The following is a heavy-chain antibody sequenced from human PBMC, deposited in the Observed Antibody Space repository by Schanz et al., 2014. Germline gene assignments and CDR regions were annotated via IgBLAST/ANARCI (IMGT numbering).Heavy chain of an antibody. Sequence: QVQLVDSGGGLVKPGGSLRLSCTASGFPFSDYFMAWIRQPPGMGLEWVSYIGNGGVTIYYADSVKGRFTISRDNSKNSLYLQMNSRRAEDTAVYYCARIGGSVFDYWAQGALVTVSS. CDR1: GFPFSDYF. V-gene: IGHV3-11*01. D-gene: IGHD3-10*01. CDR2: IGNGGVTI. J-gene: IGHJ4*02. CDR3: ARIGGSVFDY.